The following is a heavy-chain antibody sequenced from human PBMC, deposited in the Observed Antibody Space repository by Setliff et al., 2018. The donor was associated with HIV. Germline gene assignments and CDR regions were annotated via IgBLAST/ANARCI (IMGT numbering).Heavy chain of an antibody. Sequence: ETLSLTCNVSGGSMGTHFWSWIRQPPGRGLEWIGFVSFIVNTNYNPSLKSRVTISVDTSKDQFSLKVTSVTAADTAVYYCARHPLSMNLWFGEPYFDYWGQGTLVTV. D-gene: IGHD3-10*01. J-gene: IGHJ4*02. CDR3: ARHPLSMNLWFGEPYFDY. V-gene: IGHV4-59*08. CDR1: GGSMGTHF. CDR2: VSFIVNT.